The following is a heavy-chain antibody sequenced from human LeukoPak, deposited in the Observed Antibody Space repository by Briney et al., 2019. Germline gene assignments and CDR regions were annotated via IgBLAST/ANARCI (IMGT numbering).Heavy chain of an antibody. CDR1: GYTFTGYY. Sequence: ASVKVSCTASGYTFTGYYMHWVRQAPGQGIEWMGWINPNSGGTNYAQKFQGWVTMTRDTSISTAYMELSRLRSDDTAVYYCARAPRRGDYGFGYWGQGTLVTVSS. D-gene: IGHD4-17*01. V-gene: IGHV1-2*04. J-gene: IGHJ4*02. CDR2: INPNSGGT. CDR3: ARAPRRGDYGFGY.